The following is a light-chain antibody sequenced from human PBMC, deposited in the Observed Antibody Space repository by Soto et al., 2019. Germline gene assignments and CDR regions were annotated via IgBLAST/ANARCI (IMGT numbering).Light chain of an antibody. V-gene: IGKV1-5*03. Sequence: GARVTITCRASQSIGSWLAWYQHKPGRASTLLLSKASSLQSGVPSRFSGSVSGTEFTLTISSLQPGDFAIYYCQQYLSDPWAVGPGPKVHIK. CDR3: QQYLSDPWA. J-gene: IGKJ1*01. CDR2: KAS. CDR1: QSIGSW.